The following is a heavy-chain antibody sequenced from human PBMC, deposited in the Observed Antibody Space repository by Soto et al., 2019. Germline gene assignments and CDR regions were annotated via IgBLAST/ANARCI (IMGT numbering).Heavy chain of an antibody. CDR3: ARHRGYSSGGVLGHYGMDV. CDR1: GYSFTSYW. Sequence: PGESLKISCKGSGYSFTSYWISWVRQMPGKGLEWMGRIDPSDSYTNYSPSFQGHVTISADKSISTAYLQWSSLKASDTAMYYCARHRGYSSGGVLGHYGMDVWGQGTTVTVSS. J-gene: IGHJ6*02. D-gene: IGHD6-19*01. CDR2: IDPSDSYT. V-gene: IGHV5-10-1*01.